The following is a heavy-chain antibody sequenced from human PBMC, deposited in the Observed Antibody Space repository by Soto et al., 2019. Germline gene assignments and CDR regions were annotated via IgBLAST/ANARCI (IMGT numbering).Heavy chain of an antibody. CDR2: IYWDDDK. D-gene: IGHD2-15*01. J-gene: IGHJ4*02. Sequence: QITLKESGPTLVKPTQTLTLTCTFSGFSLSTSGVGVGWIRQPPGKALEWLALIYWDDDKRYSPSLKSRLTITKXPXXXQXXLTMTNMDPVDTATYYCAHAYYCSGGSCYSGIFDYWGQGTLVTVSS. V-gene: IGHV2-5*02. CDR1: GFSLSTSGVG. CDR3: AHAYYCSGGSCYSGIFDY.